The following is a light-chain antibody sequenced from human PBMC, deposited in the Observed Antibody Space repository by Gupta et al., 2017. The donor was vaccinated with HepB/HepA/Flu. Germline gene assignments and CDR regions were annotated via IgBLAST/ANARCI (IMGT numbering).Light chain of an antibody. J-gene: IGKJ4*01. CDR2: DAS. CDR3: QQFDNLPLT. V-gene: IGKV1-33*01. Sequence: DIQMTQSPSSLSASVGDRVTITCQASQDIKNSLNWYQQKPGKAPKLLIYDASTLETGVPSKFSGSGSGTYFTFTISSLQPEDIATYYCQQFDNLPLTFGGGTKVEIK. CDR1: QDIKNS.